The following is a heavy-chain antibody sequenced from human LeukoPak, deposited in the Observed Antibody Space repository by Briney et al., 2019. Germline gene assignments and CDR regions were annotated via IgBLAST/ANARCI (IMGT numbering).Heavy chain of an antibody. D-gene: IGHD4-11*01. Sequence: SGGSLRLSCAASGFTFSTYRMSWVRQAPGKGLEWVANIKQEGSEKHYVDSVKGRFTISRDNAKNSLYLQMSSLRAEDTAVYYCTRVEETATTAAIIRKYSYYYYYMDVWGKGNTVTVSS. CDR1: GFTFSTYR. CDR3: TRVEETATTAAIIRKYSYYYYYMDV. V-gene: IGHV3-7*01. J-gene: IGHJ6*03. CDR2: IKQEGSEK.